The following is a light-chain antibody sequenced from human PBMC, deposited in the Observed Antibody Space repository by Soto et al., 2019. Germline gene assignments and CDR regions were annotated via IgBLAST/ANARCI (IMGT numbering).Light chain of an antibody. V-gene: IGKV1-12*01. CDR2: AAS. J-gene: IGKJ3*01. Sequence: DIQMTQSPSSVSASVGDRVTITCRASQGISSWLAWYQQKPGKAPKLLIYAASSLQSGVPSRFSGSGSGTDFTLTINSLQPEDVGVYFCRKCNGGPFTFGPGTTVDVK. CDR1: QGISSW. CDR3: RKCNGGPFT.